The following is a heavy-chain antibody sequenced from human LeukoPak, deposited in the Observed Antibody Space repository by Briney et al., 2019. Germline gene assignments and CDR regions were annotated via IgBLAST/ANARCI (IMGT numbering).Heavy chain of an antibody. Sequence: GESLKISCKASGYDFSRYFIGWVRQMPGEGLECMGIIYPGDSDTRYSPSFQGQVTISADKSISTAYLQWSSLKASDTAMYYCARHETGPYFDYWGQGTLVTVSS. CDR1: GYDFSRYF. CDR3: ARHETGPYFDY. J-gene: IGHJ4*02. V-gene: IGHV5-51*01. CDR2: IYPGDSDT. D-gene: IGHD1-1*01.